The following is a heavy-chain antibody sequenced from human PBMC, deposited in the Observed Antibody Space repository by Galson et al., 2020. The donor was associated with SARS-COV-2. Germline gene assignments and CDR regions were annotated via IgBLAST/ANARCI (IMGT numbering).Heavy chain of an antibody. Sequence: GGSLRLSCAASGFTFSSYGMHWVRQAPGKGLEWVAVIWYDGSNKYYADSVKGRFTISRDNSKNTLYLQMNSLRAEDTAVYYCAKDFGVLASEPGTWFDPWGQGTLVTVSS. D-gene: IGHD3-3*01. J-gene: IGHJ5*02. V-gene: IGHV3-33*06. CDR3: AKDFGVLASEPGTWFDP. CDR2: IWYDGSNK. CDR1: GFTFSSYG.